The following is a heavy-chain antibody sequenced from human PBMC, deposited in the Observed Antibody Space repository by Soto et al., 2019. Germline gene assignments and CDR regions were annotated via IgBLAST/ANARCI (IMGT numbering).Heavy chain of an antibody. J-gene: IGHJ4*02. Sequence: SETLSLTCAVYGGSFSGYYWSWIRQPPGKGLEWIGEINHSGSTNYNPSLKSRVTISVDTSKNQFSLKLSSVTAADTAVYYCAREGYYYGSGSYYKPYYFDYWGQGTLVTVSS. CDR2: INHSGST. CDR3: AREGYYYGSGSYYKPYYFDY. CDR1: GGSFSGYY. V-gene: IGHV4-34*01. D-gene: IGHD3-10*01.